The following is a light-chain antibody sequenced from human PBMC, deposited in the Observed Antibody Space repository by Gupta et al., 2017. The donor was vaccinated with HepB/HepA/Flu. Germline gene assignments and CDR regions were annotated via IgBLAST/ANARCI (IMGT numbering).Light chain of an antibody. Sequence: DIRLTQSPSSMSTSIGDRVTITCQASEDIDIYLSWYQQKPGKAPKLLIYDASNLEVGVPSRFSGSGSGTEFSLTISSLQPEDIATYYCQQCDSLPLTFGQGTRLDIK. J-gene: IGKJ5*01. CDR3: QQCDSLPLT. CDR1: EDIDIY. CDR2: DAS. V-gene: IGKV1-33*01.